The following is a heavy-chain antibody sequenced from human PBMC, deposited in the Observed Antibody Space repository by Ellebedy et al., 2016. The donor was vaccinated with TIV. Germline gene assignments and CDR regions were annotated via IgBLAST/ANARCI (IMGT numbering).Heavy chain of an antibody. CDR3: ARLKMYVSPFYAMDV. J-gene: IGHJ6*02. Sequence: PGGSLRLSCAASGFTVSNNYMTWVRQAPGKGLEWVSVIYSGGITYYADSVKGRFTISRDNSKNTLSLQMNSLRVEDTAVYYCARLKMYVSPFYAMDVWGQGTAVTVSS. CDR1: GFTVSNNY. D-gene: IGHD2-8*01. V-gene: IGHV3-53*01. CDR2: IYSGGIT.